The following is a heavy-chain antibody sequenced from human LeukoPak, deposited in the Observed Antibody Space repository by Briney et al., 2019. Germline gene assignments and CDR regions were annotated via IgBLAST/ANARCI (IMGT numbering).Heavy chain of an antibody. CDR2: ISWNSGSI. CDR1: GFTFDDYA. D-gene: IGHD3-22*01. Sequence: PGGSLRLSCAASGFTFDDYAMPWVRQAPGKGLEWVSGISWNSGSIGYADSVKGRFTISRDNAKNSLYLQMNSLRAEDTALYYCAKDSLITMIGNWYFDLWGRGTLVTVSS. CDR3: AKDSLITMIGNWYFDL. V-gene: IGHV3-9*01. J-gene: IGHJ2*01.